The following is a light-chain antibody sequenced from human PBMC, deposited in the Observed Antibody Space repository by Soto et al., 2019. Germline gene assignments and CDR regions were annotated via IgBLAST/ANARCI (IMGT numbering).Light chain of an antibody. V-gene: IGKV3-20*01. CDR3: QQYTGFPMT. CDR1: QSISSSF. J-gene: IGKJ5*01. Sequence: PREGATLSFRPSQSISSSFLSWYQQNPGQAPRLLNCVASRRAAGIEDMCSSGACGADITPTISRLEEEDFAEYFCQQYTGFPMTFGQGTRLEIK. CDR2: VAS.